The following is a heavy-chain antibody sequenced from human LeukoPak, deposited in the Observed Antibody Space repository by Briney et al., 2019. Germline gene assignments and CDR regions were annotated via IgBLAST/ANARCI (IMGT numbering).Heavy chain of an antibody. CDR1: GGSISSYY. Sequence: SETLPLTCTVSGGSISSYYWSWIRQPPGKGLEWIGYMQYTGSTNYNPSLKSRVTISLDSSNSQLSLKLKSVTAADTAVYFCARVRRFNGPYNVYFDYWGQGTLVTVSS. J-gene: IGHJ4*02. V-gene: IGHV4-59*01. CDR2: MQYTGST. CDR3: ARVRRFNGPYNVYFDY. D-gene: IGHD2-8*01.